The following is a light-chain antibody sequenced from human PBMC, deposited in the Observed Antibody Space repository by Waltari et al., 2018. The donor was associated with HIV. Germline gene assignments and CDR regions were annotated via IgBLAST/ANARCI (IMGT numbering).Light chain of an antibody. CDR1: NIGSKS. V-gene: IGLV3-21*02. CDR2: DDS. Sequence: SYVLTKPPSVSVAPGQMASLACGGNNIGSKSVHWYQQKPGQAPLLVVYDDSDRPSGIPERFSGSNSGHTATLTISRVEAGDEADYFCQVWDSNSDQFVFGSGTKVTVL. CDR3: QVWDSNSDQFV. J-gene: IGLJ1*01.